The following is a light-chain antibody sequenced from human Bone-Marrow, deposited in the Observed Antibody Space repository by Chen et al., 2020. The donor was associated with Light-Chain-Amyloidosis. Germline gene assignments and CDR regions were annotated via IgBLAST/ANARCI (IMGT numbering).Light chain of an antibody. V-gene: IGLV4-69*02. CDR1: SGYRLYV. CDR3: QTWGTDIQV. Sequence: QVVLTQPPSASASPGASVHLPCTLSSGYRLYVIAWHQQQSQKGPRFLMRLNSDGTHSRGAGISDRFSGSSSGTERYLTISSLQSEDEADYYCQTWGTDIQVFGGGTRLTVL. CDR2: LNSDGTH. J-gene: IGLJ3*02.